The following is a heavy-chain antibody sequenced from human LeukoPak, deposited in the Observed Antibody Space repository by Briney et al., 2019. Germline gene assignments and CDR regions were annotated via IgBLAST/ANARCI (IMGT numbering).Heavy chain of an antibody. CDR3: ARDDNYGIFVNVDY. Sequence: ASVKVSCKASGSTFNSYAISWVRQAPGQGLEWMGWTSANNGNTNYAQKLKGRVTMTTDTSTSTAYMELSSLRSDDTAVYYCARDDNYGIFVNVDYWGQGTLVTVSS. CDR1: GSTFNSYA. CDR2: TSANNGNT. D-gene: IGHD4-11*01. V-gene: IGHV1-18*01. J-gene: IGHJ4*02.